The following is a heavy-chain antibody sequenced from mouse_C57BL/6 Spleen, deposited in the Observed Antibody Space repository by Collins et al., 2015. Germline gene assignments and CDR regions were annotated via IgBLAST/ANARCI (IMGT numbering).Heavy chain of an antibody. CDR1: GYTFTNHW. CDR2: IDPSNSET. D-gene: IGHD2-3*01. V-gene: IGHV1S127*01. CDR3: ARDYDGLHFAY. Sequence: QVQLQQSGPELVRPGASVKMSCKALGYTFTNHWMHWVKQRPGQGLEWIGMIDPSNSETRLSQKFKDKATLNVDESSNTAYMQLSSLTSEDSAVFYCARDYDGLHFAYWGQGTLVTVSA. J-gene: IGHJ3*01.